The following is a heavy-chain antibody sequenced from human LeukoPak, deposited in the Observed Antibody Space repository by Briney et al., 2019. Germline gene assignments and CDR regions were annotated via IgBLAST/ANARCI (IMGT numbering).Heavy chain of an antibody. J-gene: IGHJ4*02. V-gene: IGHV1-8*01. D-gene: IGHD7-27*01. Sequence: ASVKVSCKASGYTFTSYDFNWVRQATGQRPEWMGWMSPNSGDTGYTQKFQDRVTMTRNTSISTAYMELSSLRSDDTAVYYCARGPPNWGYDYWGPGTLVTVSS. CDR1: GYTFTSYD. CDR2: MSPNSGDT. CDR3: ARGPPNWGYDY.